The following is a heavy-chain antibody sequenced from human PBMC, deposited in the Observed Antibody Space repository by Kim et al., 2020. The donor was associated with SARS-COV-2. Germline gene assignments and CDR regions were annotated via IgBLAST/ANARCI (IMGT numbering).Heavy chain of an antibody. V-gene: IGHV1-24*01. Sequence: ASVKVSCKVSGYTLTELSMHWVRQAPGKGLEWMGGFDPEDGETIYAQKFQGRVTMTEDTSTDTAYMELSSLRSEDTAVYYCATTPKPWMTTVTTPFDYWGQGTLFTVSS. CDR3: ATTPKPWMTTVTTPFDY. CDR2: FDPEDGET. D-gene: IGHD4-17*01. CDR1: GYTLTELS. J-gene: IGHJ4*02.